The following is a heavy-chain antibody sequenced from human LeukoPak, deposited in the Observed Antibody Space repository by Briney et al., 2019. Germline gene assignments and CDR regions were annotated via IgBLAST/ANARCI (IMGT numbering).Heavy chain of an antibody. CDR1: GYTFTGYY. Sequence: GASVKVSCKASGYTFTGYYMHWVRQAPGQGLEWMGWINPNSGGTNYAQKFQGRVTMTRDTSISTAYMELSRLRSDDTAVYYCARFRDYDILTGYYRDYYYYYMDVWGKGTTVTVSS. V-gene: IGHV1-2*02. J-gene: IGHJ6*03. CDR2: INPNSGGT. CDR3: ARFRDYDILTGYYRDYYYYYMDV. D-gene: IGHD3-9*01.